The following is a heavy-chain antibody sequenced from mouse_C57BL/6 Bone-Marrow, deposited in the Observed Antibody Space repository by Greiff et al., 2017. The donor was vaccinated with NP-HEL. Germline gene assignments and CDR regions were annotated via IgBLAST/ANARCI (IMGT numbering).Heavy chain of an antibody. V-gene: IGHV1-81*01. J-gene: IGHJ2*01. CDR1: GYTFTSYG. Sequence: VQLVESGAELARPGASVKLSCKASGYTFTSYGISWVKQRTGQGLEWIGEIYPRSGNTYYNEKFKGKATLTADKSSSTSYMELRSLTSEDSAVYFCARSAYYDYDYFGYWGQGTTLTVSS. D-gene: IGHD2-4*01. CDR2: IYPRSGNT. CDR3: ARSAYYDYDYFGY.